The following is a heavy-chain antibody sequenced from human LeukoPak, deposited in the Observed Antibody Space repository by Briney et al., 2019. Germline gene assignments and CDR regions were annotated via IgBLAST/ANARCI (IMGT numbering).Heavy chain of an antibody. V-gene: IGHV3-48*01. J-gene: IGHJ4*02. CDR3: ARESCPIDY. CDR1: GFIFSSYS. CDR2: ISSSSSTI. Sequence: PGGSLRLSCAASGFIFSSYSMNWVRQAPGKGLEWVSYISSSSSTIYYADSVKGRFTISRDNAKNSLYLQMNSLRAEDTAVYYCARESCPIDYWGQGTLVTVSS. D-gene: IGHD2-15*01.